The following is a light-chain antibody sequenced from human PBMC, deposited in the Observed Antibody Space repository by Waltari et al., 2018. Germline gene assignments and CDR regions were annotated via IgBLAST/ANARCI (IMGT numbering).Light chain of an antibody. CDR2: AAT. Sequence: QMTQSPSSLSASVGDTVPITCRASKGIGNYLNWFQQKPGKAPKLLIYAATTLQSGVPSRFSGSGSGTEFTLTINSLQPEDFATYYCLQHNSYPLTFGGGTKVEIK. V-gene: IGKV1-17*01. CDR3: LQHNSYPLT. J-gene: IGKJ4*01. CDR1: KGIGNY.